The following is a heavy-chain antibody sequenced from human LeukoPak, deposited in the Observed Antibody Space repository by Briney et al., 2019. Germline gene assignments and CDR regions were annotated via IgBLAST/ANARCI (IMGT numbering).Heavy chain of an antibody. Sequence: PGGSLRLSCAASGFTFDDYAMHWVRQAPGKGLEWVSLISGDGGSTYYADSVKGRFTISRDNSKNSLYLRMNSLRTEDTALYYCAKVLSNTKQPRDGYKDYWGQGTLVTVSS. CDR1: GFTFDDYA. V-gene: IGHV3-43*02. CDR2: ISGDGGST. D-gene: IGHD5-24*01. CDR3: AKVLSNTKQPRDGYKDY. J-gene: IGHJ4*02.